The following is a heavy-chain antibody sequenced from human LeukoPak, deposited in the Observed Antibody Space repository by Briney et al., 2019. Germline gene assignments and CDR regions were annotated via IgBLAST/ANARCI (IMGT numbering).Heavy chain of an antibody. CDR3: STVDTAMVYYYYDYYLDV. CDR2: IQCKTEGGPA. V-gene: IGHV3-15*01. Sequence: GLSVRLSHAASGFIFRNAWMIGVREASAKGLECGVRIQCKTEGGPADYAAPLKGRYPISRDDPKNTLYLQMNILQTEHTVVYYCSTVDTAMVYYYYDYYLDVWGKGTTVTVSS. J-gene: IGHJ6*03. D-gene: IGHD5-18*01. CDR1: GFIFRNAW.